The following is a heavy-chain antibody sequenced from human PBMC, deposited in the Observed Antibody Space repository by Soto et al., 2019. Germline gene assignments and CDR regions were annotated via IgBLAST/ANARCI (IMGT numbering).Heavy chain of an antibody. D-gene: IGHD1-26*01. CDR1: GGSISSSSYY. CDR3: ARRSTGPFDY. CDR2: IYYSGST. V-gene: IGHV4-39*01. Sequence: SGTPSPTRTVSGGSISSSSYYLGWVRQPPGKGLEWIGSIYYSGSTYYNPPLKSRVTISVDTSKNQFSLKLSSVTAADTAVYYCARRSTGPFDYWGQGTLVTVSS. J-gene: IGHJ4*02.